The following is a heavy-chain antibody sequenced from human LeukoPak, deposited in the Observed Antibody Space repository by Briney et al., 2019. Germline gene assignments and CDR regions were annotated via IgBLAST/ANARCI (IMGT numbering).Heavy chain of an antibody. CDR1: GFTFSSYG. Sequence: HSGGSLRLSCAASGFTFSSYGMHWVRRAPGKGLEWVALIWYDGSNKYYTDSVKGRLTISRDNSKNTLYLQMNSLRAEDTAIYYCAREGPRGNSQFDYWGQGTLVTVSS. CDR3: AREGPRGNSQFDY. D-gene: IGHD2/OR15-2a*01. J-gene: IGHJ4*02. V-gene: IGHV3-33*01. CDR2: IWYDGSNK.